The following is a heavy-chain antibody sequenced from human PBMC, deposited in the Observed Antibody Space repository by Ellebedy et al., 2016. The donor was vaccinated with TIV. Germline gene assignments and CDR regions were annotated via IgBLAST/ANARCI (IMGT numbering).Heavy chain of an antibody. Sequence: GGSLRLSCVASGFPFSSYAMAWVRQAPGKGLEWVGFISSERYGGRPEHAASLKGRFTISRDDWNSIVYLQMNSLQSEDTAMYYCTRNPRKGGDRYPFDFWGQGTLVTVSS. J-gene: IGHJ4*02. CDR1: GFPFSSYA. V-gene: IGHV3-49*04. CDR2: ISSERYGGRP. CDR3: TRNPRKGGDRYPFDF. D-gene: IGHD2-21*02.